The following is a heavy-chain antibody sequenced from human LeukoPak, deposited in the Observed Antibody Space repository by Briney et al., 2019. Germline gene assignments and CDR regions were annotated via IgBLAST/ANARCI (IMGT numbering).Heavy chain of an antibody. V-gene: IGHV1-2*04. J-gene: IGHJ2*01. D-gene: IGHD6-19*01. Sequence: ASVKVSCKASGYTFTSYGISWVRQAPGQGLEWMGWINPNSGGTNYAQKFQGWVTMTRDTSISTAYMELSRLRSDDTAVYYCARGFGSGWSWRFDLWGRGTLVTVSS. CDR1: GYTFTSYG. CDR2: INPNSGGT. CDR3: ARGFGSGWSWRFDL.